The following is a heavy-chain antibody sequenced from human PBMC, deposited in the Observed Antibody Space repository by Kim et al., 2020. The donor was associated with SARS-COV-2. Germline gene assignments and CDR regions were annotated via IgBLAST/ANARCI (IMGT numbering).Heavy chain of an antibody. D-gene: IGHD3-9*01. J-gene: IGHJ4*02. V-gene: IGHV3-23*01. Sequence: GGSLRLSCAASGFTISNYAMSWVRQAPGKGLEWVSTIADSGGDTYYADSVKGRFSISRDISQNTLYLQMTTPRAEDSALYYWASAAGPLTAYFDHWRRGT. CDR2: IADSGGDT. CDR3: ASAAGPLTAYFDH. CDR1: GFTISNYA.